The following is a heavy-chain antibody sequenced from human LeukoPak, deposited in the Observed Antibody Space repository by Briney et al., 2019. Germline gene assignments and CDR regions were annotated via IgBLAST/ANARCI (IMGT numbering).Heavy chain of an antibody. D-gene: IGHD3-10*01. CDR3: AREDYYGSGSFSNWLDP. CDR2: MNPNSGNT. CDR1: GYTFTRYY. J-gene: IGHJ5*02. Sequence: ASVKVSCKASGYTFTRYYMHWVRQAPGQGLEWMGWMNPNSGNTGYAQKFQGRVTMTRNTSITAAYMELRSLKSDDTAVYYCAREDYYGSGSFSNWLDPWGQGTLVTVSS. V-gene: IGHV1-8*01.